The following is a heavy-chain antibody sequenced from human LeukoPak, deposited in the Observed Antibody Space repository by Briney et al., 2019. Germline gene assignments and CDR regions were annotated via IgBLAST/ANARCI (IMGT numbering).Heavy chain of an antibody. J-gene: IGHJ4*02. D-gene: IGHD3-22*01. CDR3: ARDLYFYYDSSGYLPSY. V-gene: IGHV3-33*01. CDR2: IWYDGSNK. Sequence: GGSLRLSCVASGFTFSSYGMHWVRQAPGKGLEWVAVIWYDGSNKYYADSVKGRFTISRDNSKNTLYLQMNSLRAEDTAVYYCARDLYFYYDSSGYLPSYWGQGTLVTVSS. CDR1: GFTFSSYG.